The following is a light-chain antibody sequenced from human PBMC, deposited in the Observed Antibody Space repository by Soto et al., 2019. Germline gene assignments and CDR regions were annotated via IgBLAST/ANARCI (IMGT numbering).Light chain of an antibody. Sequence: DIQMTQSPSSVSASVGDRVTITCRASQDISSWLAWYQQKPGKVPELLIYAASNLQSGVPSRFSGSGSGTDFTLTISSLQPEDFASYYCQQANSFPITFGQGTRLEI. CDR2: AAS. CDR3: QQANSFPIT. CDR1: QDISSW. J-gene: IGKJ5*01. V-gene: IGKV1-12*01.